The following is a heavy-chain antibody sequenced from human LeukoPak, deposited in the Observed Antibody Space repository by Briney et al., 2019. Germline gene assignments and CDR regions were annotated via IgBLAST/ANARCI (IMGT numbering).Heavy chain of an antibody. J-gene: IGHJ5*02. V-gene: IGHV3-13*01. CDR3: ARERRGWFDP. Sequence: TGGSLRLSCAAPGFTFSSYGMHWVRQATGKGLEWVSAIGTAGDTYYPGSVKGRFTISRENAKNSLCLQMNSLRAGDTAVYYCARERRGWFDPWGQGTLVTVSS. CDR1: GFTFSSYG. CDR2: IGTAGDT.